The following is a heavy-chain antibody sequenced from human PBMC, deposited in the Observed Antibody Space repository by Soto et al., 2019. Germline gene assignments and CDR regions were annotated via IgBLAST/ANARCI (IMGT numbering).Heavy chain of an antibody. Sequence: PSETLSLTCTVSGGSVNSDNYYWSWIRQPPGRGLDWIGYIYHTGSTNYNPSLNSRVTISVDTPRNQFSLKLNSVTAADTAVYYCAREFSNSPEAFDSWGQGTLVTVSS. CDR2: IYHTGST. J-gene: IGHJ4*02. D-gene: IGHD6-6*01. V-gene: IGHV4-61*01. CDR1: GGSVNSDNYY. CDR3: AREFSNSPEAFDS.